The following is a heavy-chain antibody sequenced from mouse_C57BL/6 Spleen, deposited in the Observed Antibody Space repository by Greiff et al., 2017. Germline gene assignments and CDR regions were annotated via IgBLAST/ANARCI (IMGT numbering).Heavy chain of an antibody. V-gene: IGHV1-52*01. J-gene: IGHJ3*01. Sequence: VQLQQPGAELVRPGSSVKLSCKASGYTFTSYWLHWVKQRPIQGLEWIGNIDPSDSETHYNQKFKDKATLTVDKSSSTAYMQLSSLTSEDSAVYYCARDDYGAWFAYWGQGTLVTVSA. CDR3: ARDDYGAWFAY. CDR1: GYTFTSYW. CDR2: IDPSDSET. D-gene: IGHD2-4*01.